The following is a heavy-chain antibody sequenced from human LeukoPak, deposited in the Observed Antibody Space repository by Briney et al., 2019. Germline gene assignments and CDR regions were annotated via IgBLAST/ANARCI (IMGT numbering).Heavy chain of an antibody. Sequence: PGGSLRLSCAASGFTFSSYSMNWVRQAPGKGLQWVSYISSSSSTIYYADSVKGRFTISRDNAKNSLYLQMNSLRDEDTAVYYRARAYVSGRGAFDIWGQGTMVAVSS. D-gene: IGHD3-10*01. V-gene: IGHV3-48*02. CDR3: ARAYVSGRGAFDI. CDR2: ISSSSSTI. J-gene: IGHJ3*02. CDR1: GFTFSSYS.